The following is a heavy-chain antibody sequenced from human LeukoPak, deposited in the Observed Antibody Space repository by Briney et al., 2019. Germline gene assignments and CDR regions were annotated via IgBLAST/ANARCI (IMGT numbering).Heavy chain of an antibody. Sequence: ASVKVSCKASGYTFSTYYMHWVRQAPGQGLEWMGIINPTSGATNYAQRFQGRVTMTRDTSTSTVYMEVSSLRSENTAVYYCARGPHIAAAGTWWFDPWGQGTLVTVSS. CDR3: ARGPHIAAAGTWWFDP. CDR2: INPTSGAT. V-gene: IGHV1-46*01. D-gene: IGHD6-13*01. J-gene: IGHJ5*02. CDR1: GYTFSTYY.